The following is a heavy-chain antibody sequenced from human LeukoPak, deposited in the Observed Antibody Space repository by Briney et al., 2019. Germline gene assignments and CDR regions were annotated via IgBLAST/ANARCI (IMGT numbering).Heavy chain of an antibody. Sequence: VASVKVSCKASGYTFTSYGISWVRQAPGQGLEWMGWISAYNGNTNYAQKLQGRVTMTTDTSTSTAYMELRSLRSDDTAVYYCARDRYCSSTSCYRAKEYFQHWGQGTLVTVSS. V-gene: IGHV1-18*01. J-gene: IGHJ1*01. CDR1: GYTFTSYG. CDR2: ISAYNGNT. CDR3: ARDRYCSSTSCYRAKEYFQH. D-gene: IGHD2-2*01.